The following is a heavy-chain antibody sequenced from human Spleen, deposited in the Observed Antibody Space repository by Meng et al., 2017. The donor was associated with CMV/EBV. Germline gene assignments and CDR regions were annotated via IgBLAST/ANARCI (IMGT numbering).Heavy chain of an antibody. CDR3: ARRSRYDFWSGYVLLFDP. D-gene: IGHD3-3*01. CDR2: IYYAGNT. J-gene: IGHJ5*02. CDR1: GGSVNSGDYY. Sequence: SETLSLTCNVSGGSVNSGDYYWSWIRQPPGKGLEWIGYIYYAGNTKYNPSLKSRVTLSIDTANNQFSLKLRSVTAADTAVYYCARRSRYDFWSGYVLLFDPWGQGILVTVSS. V-gene: IGHV4-61*08.